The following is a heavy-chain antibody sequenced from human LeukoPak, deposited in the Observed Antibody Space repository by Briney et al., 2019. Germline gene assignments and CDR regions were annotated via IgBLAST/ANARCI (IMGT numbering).Heavy chain of an antibody. CDR1: GFTFSSYG. V-gene: IGHV3-30*02. D-gene: IGHD6-6*01. CDR2: IRYDGSNK. Sequence: PGGSLRLSCAASGFTFSSYGMHWVRQAPGKGLEWVAFIRYDGSNKYYADSVKGRFTISRGNGRNSLYLQMNSLRAEDTAVYYCARGGAARPDYWGQGTLVTVSS. J-gene: IGHJ4*02. CDR3: ARGGAARPDY.